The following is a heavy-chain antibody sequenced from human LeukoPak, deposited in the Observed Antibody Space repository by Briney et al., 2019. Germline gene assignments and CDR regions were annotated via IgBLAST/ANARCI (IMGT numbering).Heavy chain of an antibody. V-gene: IGHV1-24*01. CDR1: GNSLSELS. CDR3: TTRSGDFWSGFVN. D-gene: IGHD3-3*01. J-gene: IGHJ4*02. Sequence: ASVKVSCKVSGNSLSELSIQWVRQAPGKGPECMGGFDPEEATMVYAQNFQGRVTMTEDTSTQTAYMQLSGLTSDDTAVYYCTTRSGDFWSGFVNWGQGTLVTVSS. CDR2: FDPEEATM.